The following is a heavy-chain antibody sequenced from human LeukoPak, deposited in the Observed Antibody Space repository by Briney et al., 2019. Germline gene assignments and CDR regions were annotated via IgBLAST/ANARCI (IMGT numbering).Heavy chain of an antibody. CDR1: GYMFSEYG. CDR2: ISGYNGDT. Sequence: GASVKVSCKASGYMFSEYGVIWVRQAPGQGLEWMGWISGYNGDTNYAEKFQGRVTMTTDTSTNTLYMELRRLRIDDTAVYYCARKDYDTSGRYYGNWFDPWGREPWSPSLQ. D-gene: IGHD3-22*01. V-gene: IGHV1-18*01. J-gene: IGHJ5*02. CDR3: ARKDYDTSGRYYGNWFDP.